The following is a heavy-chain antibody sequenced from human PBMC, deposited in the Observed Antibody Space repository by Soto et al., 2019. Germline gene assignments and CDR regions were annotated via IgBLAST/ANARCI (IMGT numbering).Heavy chain of an antibody. CDR2: IKQDGSEK. Sequence: GGSLRLSCAASGFTFSGYWMSWVRQAPGKGLEWVTNIKQDGSEKYYVDSVKGRFTISRDNAKNSLYLQMNSLRAEDTAFYYCVRGASLKFDYWGQGTLVTVSS. CDR1: GFTFSGYW. J-gene: IGHJ4*02. CDR3: VRGASLKFDY. D-gene: IGHD1-26*01. V-gene: IGHV3-7*03.